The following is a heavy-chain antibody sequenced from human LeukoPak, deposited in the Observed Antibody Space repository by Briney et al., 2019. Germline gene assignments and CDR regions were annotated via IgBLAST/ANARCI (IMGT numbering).Heavy chain of an antibody. V-gene: IGHV3-48*03. CDR3: ARERGYSGYDYYFDY. D-gene: IGHD5-12*01. J-gene: IGHJ4*02. CDR1: GFTFSSYE. CDR2: ISSSGSTI. Sequence: GRSLRLSCAASGFTFSSYEMNWVRQAPGKGLEWVSYISSSGSTIYYADSVKGRFTISRDNAKNSLYLQMNSLRAEDTAVYYCARERGYSGYDYYFDYWGQGTLVTVSS.